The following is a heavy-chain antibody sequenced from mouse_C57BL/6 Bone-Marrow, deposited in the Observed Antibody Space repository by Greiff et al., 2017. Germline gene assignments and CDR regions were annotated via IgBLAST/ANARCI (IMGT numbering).Heavy chain of an antibody. CDR3: ARGYYGRCYYYAMDY. J-gene: IGHJ4*01. V-gene: IGHV1-31*01. CDR1: GYSFTGYY. D-gene: IGHD1-1*01. Sequence: EVQLQQSGPELVKPGASVKISCKASGYSFTGYYMHWVKQSHGNILDWIGYIYPYNGVSSYNQKFKGKATLTVYKSSSTAHMELRSLTSEDSAVYYCARGYYGRCYYYAMDYWGQGTSVTVSS. CDR2: IYPYNGVS.